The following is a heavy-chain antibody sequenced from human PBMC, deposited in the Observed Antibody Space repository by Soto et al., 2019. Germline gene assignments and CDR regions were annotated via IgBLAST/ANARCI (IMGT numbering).Heavy chain of an antibody. J-gene: IGHJ3*02. D-gene: IGHD3-16*02. CDR3: AREKDYIWGSYCLGAFDI. Sequence: GGSLRLSCAASGFTFSSYGMHWVRQAPGKGLEWVAVIWYDGSNKYYADSVKGRFTISRDNSKNTLYLQMNSLRAEDTAVYYCAREKDYIWGSYCLGAFDIWGQGTMVTVSS. CDR1: GFTFSSYG. V-gene: IGHV3-33*01. CDR2: IWYDGSNK.